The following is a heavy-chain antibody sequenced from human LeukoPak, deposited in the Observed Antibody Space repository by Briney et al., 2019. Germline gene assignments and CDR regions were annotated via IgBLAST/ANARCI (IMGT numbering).Heavy chain of an antibody. J-gene: IGHJ4*02. V-gene: IGHV3-21*01. CDR3: ARGLIAVAGVTDY. CDR2: ISSSSSYI. Sequence: GGSLRLSCAASGFTFSSYSMNWVRQAPGKGLEWVSSISSSSSYIYYADSVKGRFTISRDNAKNSLHLQMNSLRAEDTAVYYCARGLIAVAGVTDYWGQGTLVTVSS. D-gene: IGHD6-19*01. CDR1: GFTFSSYS.